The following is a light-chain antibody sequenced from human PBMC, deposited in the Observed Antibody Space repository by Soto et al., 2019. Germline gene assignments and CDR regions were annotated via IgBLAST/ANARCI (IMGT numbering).Light chain of an antibody. CDR1: QSISSY. J-gene: IGKJ1*01. CDR3: QLTYYAPWS. V-gene: IGKV1-39*01. Sequence: SSLSAYVGDRVTITCRASQSISSYLNWYQQKPGKAPKLLIYAASNLQSGVPSRFSGSGSLTDFTLTIYGLRPGYWAPYCCQLTYYAPWSSAHGTKVDIK. CDR2: AAS.